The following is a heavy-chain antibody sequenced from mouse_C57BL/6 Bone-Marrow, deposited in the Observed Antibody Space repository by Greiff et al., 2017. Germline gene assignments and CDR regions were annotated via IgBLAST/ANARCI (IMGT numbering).Heavy chain of an antibody. V-gene: IGHV1-76*01. Sequence: QVQLKESGAELVRPGASVKLSCKASGYTFTDYYINWVKQRPGQGLEWIARIYPGSGNTYYNEKFTGKATLTAEKSSSTAYMQLSSRTYEDSAVYYCARRGYYGSSHYFDYWGQGTTLTVSS. CDR1: GYTFTDYY. CDR3: ARRGYYGSSHYFDY. J-gene: IGHJ2*01. D-gene: IGHD1-1*01. CDR2: IYPGSGNT.